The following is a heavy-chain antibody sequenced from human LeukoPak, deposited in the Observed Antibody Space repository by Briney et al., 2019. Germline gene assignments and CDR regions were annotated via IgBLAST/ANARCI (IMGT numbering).Heavy chain of an antibody. D-gene: IGHD5-12*01. CDR1: GFTFSSYG. V-gene: IGHV3-30*18. CDR2: ISYDGSNK. J-gene: IGHJ4*02. Sequence: PGGSLRLSCAASGFTFSSYGMHWVRQAPGKGLEWVAVISYDGSNKYYADSVKGRFTISRDNSKNTLYLQMNSLRAEDTAVYYCAKGLLATRSYFDYWGQGTLVTVSS. CDR3: AKGLLATRSYFDY.